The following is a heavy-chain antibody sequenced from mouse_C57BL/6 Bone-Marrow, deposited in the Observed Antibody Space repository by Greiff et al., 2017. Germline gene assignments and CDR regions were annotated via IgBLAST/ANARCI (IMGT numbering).Heavy chain of an antibody. J-gene: IGHJ3*01. CDR1: GYTFTSYW. CDR2: IDPSDSYT. V-gene: IGHV1-69*01. Sequence: QVHVKQPGAELVMPGASVKLSCKASGYTFTSYWMHWVKQRPGQGLEWIGEIDPSDSYTNYNQKFKGKSTLTVDKSSSTAYMQLSSLTSEDSAVYYCGRELWFAYWGQGTLVTVSA. CDR3: GRELWFAY.